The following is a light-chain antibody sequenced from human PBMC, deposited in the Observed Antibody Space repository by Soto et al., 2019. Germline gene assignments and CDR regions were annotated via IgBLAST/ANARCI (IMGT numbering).Light chain of an antibody. CDR3: QQLNSYPLT. Sequence: DIQMTQSQSSLSASVGDTVTITCRASLGIGNYLAWYQQKPGKVPKLLIHDASTLQSGVPSRFSGSGSGTDFTLTISSLQPEDFATYYCQQLNSYPLTFGGGTKVDIK. CDR2: DAS. V-gene: IGKV1-27*01. CDR1: LGIGNY. J-gene: IGKJ4*01.